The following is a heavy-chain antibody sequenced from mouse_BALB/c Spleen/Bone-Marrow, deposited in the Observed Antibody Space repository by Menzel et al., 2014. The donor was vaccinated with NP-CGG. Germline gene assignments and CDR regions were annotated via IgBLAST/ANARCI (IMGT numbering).Heavy chain of an antibody. CDR2: ISSGGSYT. J-gene: IGHJ2*01. CDR3: TREDTNWDFDY. D-gene: IGHD4-1*01. CDR1: GFTFSSYT. Sequence: EVQLVESGGGLVKPGGSLKLSCAASGFTFSSYTMSWVRQTPGKRLEWVATISSGGSYTYYPDSVKGRFTISRDNAKNTLYLQMSSLKTEDTAMYYCTREDTNWDFDYWGQGPTHTVSS. V-gene: IGHV5-6-4*01.